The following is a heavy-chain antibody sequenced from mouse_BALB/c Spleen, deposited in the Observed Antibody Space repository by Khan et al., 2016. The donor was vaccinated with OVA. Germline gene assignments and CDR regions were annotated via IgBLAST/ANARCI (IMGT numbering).Heavy chain of an antibody. V-gene: IGHV3-8*02. D-gene: IGHD2-14*01. CDR1: GDSITSGY. CDR2: ISSSDST. CDR3: ARWNYRYDGYFDY. Sequence: EVQLQESGPSLVKPSQTLSLTCSVTGDSITSGYWNWIRKFPGNKLEYMGYISSSDSTFYNPSLKSRISITRDTSKNQYYLQLNSVTTEDTATYYSARWNYRYDGYFDYWGQDTTLTVSP. J-gene: IGHJ2*01.